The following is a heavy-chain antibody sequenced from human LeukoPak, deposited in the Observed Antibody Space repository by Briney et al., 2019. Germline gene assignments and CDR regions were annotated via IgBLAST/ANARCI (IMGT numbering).Heavy chain of an antibody. V-gene: IGHV1-2*02. Sequence: GASVKVSCKASGYTFTGYYMHWVRQAPGQGVEWMGWINPNSGGTNYAQKFQGRVTMTRATSISTAYMELSKLRSDDTAVYYCARGNLLRSAPIYFDYWGQGTLVTVSS. J-gene: IGHJ4*02. CDR1: GYTFTGYY. CDR3: ARGNLLRSAPIYFDY. CDR2: INPNSGGT. D-gene: IGHD3-9*01.